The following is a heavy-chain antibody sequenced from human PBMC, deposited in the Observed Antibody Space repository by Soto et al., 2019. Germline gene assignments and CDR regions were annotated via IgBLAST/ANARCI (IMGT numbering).Heavy chain of an antibody. CDR1: GASISSYY. J-gene: IGHJ4*02. Sequence: SETLSLTCTVSGASISSYYWSWIRQPPGKGLEWIGYIYYSGSTNYNPSLKSRVTMSVDTSKNQFSLKLTSVTAADTAVYYCARSYDPVGFWSQGTLVTVSS. D-gene: IGHD3-3*01. V-gene: IGHV4-59*01. CDR3: ARSYDPVGF. CDR2: IYYSGST.